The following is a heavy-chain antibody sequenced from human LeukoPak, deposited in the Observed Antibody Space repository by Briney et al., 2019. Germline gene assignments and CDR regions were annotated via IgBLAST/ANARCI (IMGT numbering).Heavy chain of an antibody. CDR2: IKLDGSEK. CDR3: AKNRGSGSYNDY. V-gene: IGHV3-7*01. D-gene: IGHD3-10*01. Sequence: PPAGSLRLSCAASGFTFSAYWISWVRQAPGKGLERVANIKLDGSEKYYVDSVKGRFTISRDNAKNSLYLQMNSLRAEDTAVYYCAKNRGSGSYNDYWGQGTLVTVSS. CDR1: GFTFSAYW. J-gene: IGHJ4*02.